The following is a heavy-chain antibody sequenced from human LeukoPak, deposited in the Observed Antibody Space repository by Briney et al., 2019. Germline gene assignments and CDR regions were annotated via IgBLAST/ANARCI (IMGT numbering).Heavy chain of an antibody. Sequence: ASVKVSCKASGYTFTGYYMHWVRQAPGQGLEWMGWINPNSGGTNYAQKFQGRVTMARDTSISTAYMELSRLRSDDTAVYYCARDDFWSGPYYFDYWGQGTLVTVSS. J-gene: IGHJ4*02. CDR2: INPNSGGT. CDR1: GYTFTGYY. D-gene: IGHD3-3*01. V-gene: IGHV1-2*02. CDR3: ARDDFWSGPYYFDY.